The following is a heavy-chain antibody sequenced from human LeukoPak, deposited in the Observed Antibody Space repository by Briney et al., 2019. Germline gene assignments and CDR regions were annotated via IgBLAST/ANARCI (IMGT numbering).Heavy chain of an antibody. J-gene: IGHJ6*02. V-gene: IGHV3-30*03. CDR2: ISYDGSNK. CDR1: GFTFSSYG. D-gene: IGHD1-26*01. Sequence: GGSLRLSCAASGFTFSSYGMHWVRQAPGKGLEWVAVISYDGSNKYYADSVKGRFTISRDNSKNTLYLQMNSLRAEDTAVYYCSWERSFYYGMDVWGQGTTVTVSS. CDR3: SWERSFYYGMDV.